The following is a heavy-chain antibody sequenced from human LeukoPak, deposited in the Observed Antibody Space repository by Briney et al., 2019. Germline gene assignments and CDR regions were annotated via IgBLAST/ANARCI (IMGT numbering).Heavy chain of an antibody. CDR3: AKGEVGYYDSSGYPGY. Sequence: GGSLRLSCAASGFTFSSYGMHWVRQAPGKGLEWVAFIRYDGSNKYYADSVKGRFTISRDNSKNTLYLQMNSLRAEDTAVYYCAKGEVGYYDSSGYPGYWGQGTLVTVSS. V-gene: IGHV3-30*02. J-gene: IGHJ4*02. D-gene: IGHD3-22*01. CDR1: GFTFSSYG. CDR2: IRYDGSNK.